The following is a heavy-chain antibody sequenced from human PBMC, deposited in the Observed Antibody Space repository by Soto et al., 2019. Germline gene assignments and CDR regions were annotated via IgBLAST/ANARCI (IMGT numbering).Heavy chain of an antibody. D-gene: IGHD5-12*01. V-gene: IGHV4-31*02. CDR1: GGSISSGGYY. CDR2: IYYSGST. Sequence: PSETLSLTXTVSGGSISSGGYYWSWIRQHPGKGLEWIGYIYYSGSTYYNPSLKSRVTISVDTSKNQFSLKLSSVTAADTAVYYCARVAEMATFYFDYWGQGTLVTVSS. CDR3: ARVAEMATFYFDY. J-gene: IGHJ4*02.